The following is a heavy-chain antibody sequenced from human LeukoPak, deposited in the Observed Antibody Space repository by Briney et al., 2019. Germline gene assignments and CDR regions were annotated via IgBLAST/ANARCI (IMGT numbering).Heavy chain of an antibody. Sequence: GGSLRLSCAASGFTFSSYWMSWVRQAPGKGLEWVANIKQDGSEKYYVDSVKGRFTISRDNAKNSLYLQMNSLRAEDTAVYYCASPAVAGSRWGFDYWGQGTLVTVSS. CDR3: ASPAVAGSRWGFDY. CDR2: IKQDGSEK. CDR1: GFTFSSYW. D-gene: IGHD6-19*01. V-gene: IGHV3-7*01. J-gene: IGHJ4*02.